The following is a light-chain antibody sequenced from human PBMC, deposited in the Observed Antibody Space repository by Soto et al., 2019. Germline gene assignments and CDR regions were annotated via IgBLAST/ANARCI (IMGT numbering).Light chain of an antibody. CDR3: QQLNSFPIP. J-gene: IGKJ3*01. CDR1: QGIANF. V-gene: IGKV1-9*01. CDR2: AAS. Sequence: IQLTQSPSSLSASVGDRVTISCRASQGIANFLAWYQQKPGKAPKLLIYAASTLQSGVPSRFRSSGSVTDFTLTISSLQPEDFATYSCQQLNSFPIPFGPGTKVDIK.